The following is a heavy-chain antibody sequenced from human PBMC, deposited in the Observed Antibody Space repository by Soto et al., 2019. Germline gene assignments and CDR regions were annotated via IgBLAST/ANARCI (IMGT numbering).Heavy chain of an antibody. J-gene: IGHJ4*02. CDR2: IDTDGSST. V-gene: IGHV3-74*01. CDR1: GFTFSSYW. D-gene: IGHD3-3*01. Sequence: EVQLVESGGGLVQPGGSLRLSCAASGFTFSSYWMHWVRQAPGKGLVWVSHIDTDGSSTSYADSVKGRFTISRDNAKNTLYLQMISLRAEDMAVYYCVRYEFGVGMDYWGLGTLVTVSS. CDR3: VRYEFGVGMDY.